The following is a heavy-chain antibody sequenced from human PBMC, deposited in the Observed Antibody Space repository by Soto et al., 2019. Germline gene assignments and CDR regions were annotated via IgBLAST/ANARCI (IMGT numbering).Heavy chain of an antibody. CDR3: ARAVGYDYIWGSYRPTPLDY. V-gene: IGHV3-33*01. CDR1: GFTFSSYG. J-gene: IGHJ4*02. CDR2: IWYDGSNK. D-gene: IGHD3-16*02. Sequence: QVQLVESGGGVVQPGRSLRLSCAASGFTFSSYGMHWVRQAPGKGLEWVAVIWYDGSNKYYADSVKGRFTISRDNSKNTLYLQMNSRRAEDTAVYYCARAVGYDYIWGSYRPTPLDYWGQGTLVTVSS.